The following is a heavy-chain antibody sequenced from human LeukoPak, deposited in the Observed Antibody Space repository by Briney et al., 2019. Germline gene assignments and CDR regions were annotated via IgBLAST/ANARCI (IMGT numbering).Heavy chain of an antibody. D-gene: IGHD6-13*01. V-gene: IGHV3-30-3*01. J-gene: IGHJ6*02. CDR3: ARDRAARARIGGMDV. CDR2: ISYDGSNK. CDR1: GFTFSSYA. Sequence: QPGGSLRLSCAASGFTFSSYAMHWVRQAPGKGLEWVAVISYDGSNKYYADSVKGRFTISRDNSKNTLYLQMNSLRAEDTAVYYCARDRAARARIGGMDVWGQGTTVIVSS.